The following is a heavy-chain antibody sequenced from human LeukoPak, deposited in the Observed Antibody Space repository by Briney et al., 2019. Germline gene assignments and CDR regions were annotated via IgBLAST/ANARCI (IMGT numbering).Heavy chain of an antibody. CDR3: ARVGDSSGYLYWYFDL. CDR2: IYYSGST. J-gene: IGHJ2*01. V-gene: IGHV4-59*01. CDR1: GGSISSYY. D-gene: IGHD3-22*01. Sequence: SETLSLTCTVSGGSISSYYWSWIRQPPGKGLEWIGYIYYSGSTNYNPSLKSRVTISVDTSKNQFSLKLSSVTAADTAVYYCARVGDSSGYLYWYFDLWGRGTLVTVSS.